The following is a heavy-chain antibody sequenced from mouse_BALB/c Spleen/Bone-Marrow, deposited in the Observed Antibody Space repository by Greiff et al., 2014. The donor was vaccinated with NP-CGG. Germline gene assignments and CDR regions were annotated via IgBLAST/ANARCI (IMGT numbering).Heavy chain of an antibody. CDR2: IDPETGGT. J-gene: IGHJ3*01. D-gene: IGHD1-1*01. Sequence: VKLVESGAELVRPGASVTLSCKASGYTFTDYEMHWVEQTPVHGLEWIGAIDPETGGTAYNQKFKGKATLTADKSSSTAYMELRSLTSEDSAVYYCTREGYYGSSPAWFAYWGQGTLVTVSA. CDR3: TREGYYGSSPAWFAY. CDR1: GYTFTDYE. V-gene: IGHV1-15*01.